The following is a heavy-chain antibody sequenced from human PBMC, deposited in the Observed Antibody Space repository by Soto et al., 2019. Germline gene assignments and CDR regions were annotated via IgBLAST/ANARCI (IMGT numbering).Heavy chain of an antibody. CDR2: IYSGGST. J-gene: IGHJ6*03. CDR3: ARALGSKGYYYYYYMDV. V-gene: IGHV3-66*01. CDR1: GFTVSSNY. Sequence: GGSLRLSCAASGFTVSSNYMSWVRQAPGKGLEWVSVIYSGGSTYYADSVKGRFTISRDNSKNTLYLQMNSLRAEDTAVYYCARALGSKGYYYYYYMDVWGKGTTVTVSS. D-gene: IGHD4-4*01.